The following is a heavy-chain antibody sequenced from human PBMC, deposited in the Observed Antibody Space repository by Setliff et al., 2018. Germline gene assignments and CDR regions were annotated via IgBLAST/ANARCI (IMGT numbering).Heavy chain of an antibody. CDR3: ARGEYTSLPSGVYYHMDV. Sequence: GASVKVSCKASGYTFTTYTMNWVRRAPGQGLEWMGWINTYTGNPTHAQGFTGRFVFSLDTSVSTAYLQISTLKAEDTAVYYCARGEYTSLPSGVYYHMDVWGKGTTVTVSS. D-gene: IGHD6-6*01. J-gene: IGHJ6*03. CDR1: GYTFTTYT. CDR2: INTYTGNP. V-gene: IGHV7-4-1*02.